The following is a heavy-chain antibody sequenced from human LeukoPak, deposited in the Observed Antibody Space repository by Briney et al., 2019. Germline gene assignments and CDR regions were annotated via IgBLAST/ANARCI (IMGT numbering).Heavy chain of an antibody. CDR2: ISGSGGST. CDR1: GFTFSSYA. Sequence: PGGSLRLSCAASGFTFSSYAMNWVRQAPGKGLEWVSGISGSGGSTYYADSVKGRFTISRDNAKNSLYLQMNSLRAEDTAVYYCARGLITGMVGPFGSWGQGTLVTVSS. V-gene: IGHV3-23*01. D-gene: IGHD5-18*01. CDR3: ARGLITGMVGPFGS. J-gene: IGHJ4*02.